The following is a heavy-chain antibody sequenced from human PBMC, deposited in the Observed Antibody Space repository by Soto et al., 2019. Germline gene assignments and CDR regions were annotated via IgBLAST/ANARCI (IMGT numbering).Heavy chain of an antibody. CDR1: GYTFTSYG. V-gene: IGHV1-18*01. D-gene: IGHD2-2*01. J-gene: IGHJ5*02. CDR3: ARRDCSSTSCYGLDYNWFDP. CDR2: ISAYNGNT. Sequence: GASVKVSCKASGYTFTSYGISWVRQAPGQGLEWMGWISAYNGNTNYAQKLQGRVTMTTDTSTSTAYMELRSLRSDDTAVYYCARRDCSSTSCYGLDYNWFDPWGQGTLVTVSS.